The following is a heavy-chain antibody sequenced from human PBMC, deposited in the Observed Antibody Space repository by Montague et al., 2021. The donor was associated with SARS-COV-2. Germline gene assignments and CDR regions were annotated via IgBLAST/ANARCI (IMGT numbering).Heavy chain of an antibody. CDR2: IYNTATST. J-gene: IGHJ4*02. CDR1: GFTFSRSA. Sequence: SLSLSCSASGFTFSRSAMTWVRQAPGKGLEWISVIYNTATSTYYADSVKGRFTISRDDSKSTLSLHMNSLRVDDTAVYYCAKVGGYFGDQKHYFDLWGPGTLVTVSS. D-gene: IGHD3-10*01. V-gene: IGHV3-23*03. CDR3: AKVGGYFGDQKHYFDL.